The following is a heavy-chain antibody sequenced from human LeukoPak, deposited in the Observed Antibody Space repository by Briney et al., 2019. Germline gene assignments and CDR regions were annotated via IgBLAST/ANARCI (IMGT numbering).Heavy chain of an antibody. Sequence: ASVKVSCKASGYTFTGYYMHWVGQAPGQGLEWMGWINPNSGGTNYAQKFQGRVTMTRDTSIRTAYMELSRLRSGDTAVYYCARDFEYYGSGSYFPHWGQGTLVTVSS. V-gene: IGHV1-2*02. D-gene: IGHD3-10*01. CDR2: INPNSGGT. CDR3: ARDFEYYGSGSYFPH. CDR1: GYTFTGYY. J-gene: IGHJ4*02.